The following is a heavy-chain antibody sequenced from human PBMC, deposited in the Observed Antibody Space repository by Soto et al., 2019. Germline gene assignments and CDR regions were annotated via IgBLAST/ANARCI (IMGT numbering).Heavy chain of an antibody. D-gene: IGHD2-2*01. CDR1: GFTFSTYW. J-gene: IGHJ3*02. V-gene: IGHV3-74*01. Sequence: HPGGSLRLSCAASGFTFSTYWIHWVRQAPGKGLVWVSRINSDGTSTAYEDSVKGRFTISRDNAKNTLYLQMNSLRVEDTAVYFCARESVPTVVYQVEDFDIWGQGTMVTVSS. CDR3: ARESVPTVVYQVEDFDI. CDR2: INSDGTST.